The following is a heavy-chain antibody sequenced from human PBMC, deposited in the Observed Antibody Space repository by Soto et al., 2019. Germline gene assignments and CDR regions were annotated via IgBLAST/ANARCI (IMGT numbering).Heavy chain of an antibody. CDR2: IYHSGST. Sequence: SETLSLTCAVSGGSISSGGYSWSWIRQPPGKGLEWIGYIYHSGSTYYNPSLKSRVTISVDRSKHQFSLKLSSVTAADTAVYYCARRIAAAGTREGVDAFDIWGQGTMVTVSS. V-gene: IGHV4-30-2*01. CDR3: ARRIAAAGTREGVDAFDI. D-gene: IGHD6-13*01. J-gene: IGHJ3*02. CDR1: GGSISSGGYS.